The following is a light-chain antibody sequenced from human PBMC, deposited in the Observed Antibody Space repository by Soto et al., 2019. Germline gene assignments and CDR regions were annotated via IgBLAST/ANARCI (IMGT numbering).Light chain of an antibody. V-gene: IGLV2-8*01. Sequence: QSALTQPPSASGSPGQSVTISCTGTSSDVGAYNSVSWYQQHAGKAPKLVIYEVTKRPSGVPDRFAGSKSANTASLTVSGLQAEDEADNYCSAFASSNTGVFGRGTKRTV. CDR1: SSDVGAYNS. CDR3: SAFASSNTGV. CDR2: EVT. J-gene: IGLJ3*02.